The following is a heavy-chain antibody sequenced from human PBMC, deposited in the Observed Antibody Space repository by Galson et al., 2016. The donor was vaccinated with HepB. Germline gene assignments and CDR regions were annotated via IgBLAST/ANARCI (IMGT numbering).Heavy chain of an antibody. J-gene: IGHJ4*02. CDR2: IYPSGST. CDR1: GGSISSGDYN. D-gene: IGHD6-19*01. Sequence: TLSLTCTVSGGSISSGDYNWSWIRQPPGKGLEWIGYIYPSGSTYYNPSPKSRITRSVVTSKNQFSLKLSSVTAADTAVYYCARESDWYAGGSLDHWGQGALVIVSS. CDR3: ARESDWYAGGSLDH. V-gene: IGHV4-30-4*01.